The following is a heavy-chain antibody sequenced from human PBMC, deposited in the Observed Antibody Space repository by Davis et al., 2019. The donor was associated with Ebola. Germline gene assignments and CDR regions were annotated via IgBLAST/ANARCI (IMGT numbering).Heavy chain of an antibody. CDR2: VSGSSSYT. D-gene: IGHD1-1*01. V-gene: IGHV3-11*06. J-gene: IGHJ5*02. CDR1: GFAFSDYY. CDR3: ARAGTTGTTDWFDP. Sequence: PGGSLRLSCAASGFAFSDYYMNWIRQAPGKGLEWVSYVSGSSSYTNYADSVKGRFTISRDTAKNSLYLQMNSLRAEDTAIYYCARAGTTGTTDWFDPWGQGTLVTVSS.